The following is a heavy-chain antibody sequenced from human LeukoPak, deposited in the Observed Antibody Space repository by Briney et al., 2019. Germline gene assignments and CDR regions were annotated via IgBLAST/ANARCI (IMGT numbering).Heavy chain of an antibody. CDR2: IYHSGTT. V-gene: IGHV4-59*08. D-gene: IGHD4-17*01. CDR3: ARQRDYADYLDAFDV. CDR1: GGSIGSYY. J-gene: IGHJ3*01. Sequence: SEALSLTCTVSGGSIGSYYWSWIRQPPGKGLECIGYIYHSGTTNYNPSLKSRVTISADTSKNQFSLKLTSVTAADTAIYYCARQRDYADYLDAFDVWGQGTMVTVSS.